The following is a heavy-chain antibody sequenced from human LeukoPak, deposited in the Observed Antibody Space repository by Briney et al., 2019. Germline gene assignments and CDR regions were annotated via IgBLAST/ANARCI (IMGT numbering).Heavy chain of an antibody. CDR3: ARDPDSSGYIGFDY. CDR1: GYTFTSYG. V-gene: IGHV1-18*01. J-gene: IGHJ4*02. Sequence: ASVKVSRKASGYTFTSYGISWVRQAPGQGLEWMGWISAYNGNTNYAQKLQGRVTMTTDTSTSTAYMELRSLRSDDTAVYYCARDPDSSGYIGFDYWGQGTLVTVSS. D-gene: IGHD3-22*01. CDR2: ISAYNGNT.